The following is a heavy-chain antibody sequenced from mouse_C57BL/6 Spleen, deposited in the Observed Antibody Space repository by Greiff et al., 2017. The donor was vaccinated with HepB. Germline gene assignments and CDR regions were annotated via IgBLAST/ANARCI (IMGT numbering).Heavy chain of an antibody. D-gene: IGHD1-1*01. V-gene: IGHV1-59*01. Sequence: QVQLQQPGAELVRPGTSVKLSCKASGYTFTSYWMHWVKQRPGQGLEWIGVIDPSDSYTNYNQKFKGKATLTVDTSSSTAYMQLSSLTSEDSAVYYCARGYGSRGFAYWGQGTLVTVSA. CDR2: IDPSDSYT. J-gene: IGHJ3*01. CDR1: GYTFTSYW. CDR3: ARGYGSRGFAY.